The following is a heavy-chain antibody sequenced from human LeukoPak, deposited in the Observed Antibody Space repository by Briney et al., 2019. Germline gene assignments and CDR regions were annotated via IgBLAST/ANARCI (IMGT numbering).Heavy chain of an antibody. CDR1: GGSISSGGYY. CDR2: IYYSGST. Sequence: SQTLSLTCTVSGGSISSGGYYWSWIRQHPGKGLEWIGYIYYSGSTYYNPSLKSRVTISVDTSKNQFSLKLSSVTAADTAVYYCARSGPRYDAFDIWGQGTMATVSS. D-gene: IGHD1-26*01. CDR3: ARSGPRYDAFDI. V-gene: IGHV4-31*03. J-gene: IGHJ3*02.